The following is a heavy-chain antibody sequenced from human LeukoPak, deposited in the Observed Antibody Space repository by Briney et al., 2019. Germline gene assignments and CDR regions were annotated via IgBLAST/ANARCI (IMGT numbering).Heavy chain of an antibody. D-gene: IGHD2-8*01. V-gene: IGHV3-7*01. J-gene: IGHJ4*02. CDR2: IKEDGSGE. CDR1: GLRFSSYW. CDR3: ARSKMLSNLDY. Sequence: GGSLRLSCAASGLRFSSYWMDWVRQAPGKGLEWVAHIKEDGSGEYYVDSVKGRFTISIDNAKKSMYLQMNSLRVEDTAVYYCARSKMLSNLDYWGQGTLVTVSS.